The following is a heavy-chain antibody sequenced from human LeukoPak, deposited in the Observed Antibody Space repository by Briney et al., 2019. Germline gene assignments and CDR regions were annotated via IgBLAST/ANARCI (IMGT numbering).Heavy chain of an antibody. J-gene: IGHJ4*02. Sequence: GSLRLSCAASGFTVSSTYMSWVRQAPGKGLEWVSVIYSGGYTYYADSVKGRFTISRDNSKNTLYLQMNSLRAEDTAVYYCAKDWGEYFDYVWGSFTSFDFWGQGTLVTVSS. CDR1: GFTVSSTY. CDR3: AKDWGEYFDYVWGSFTSFDF. CDR2: IYSGGYT. D-gene: IGHD3-16*01. V-gene: IGHV3-53*01.